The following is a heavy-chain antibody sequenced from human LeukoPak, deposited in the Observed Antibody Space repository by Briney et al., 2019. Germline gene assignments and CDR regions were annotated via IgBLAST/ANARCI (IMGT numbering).Heavy chain of an antibody. Sequence: GGSLRLSCAASGFTFSSYEMNWVRQAPGRGLEWVSYISGSGVTMYYADSVKGRFTISRDNAKNSLNLQMNSLRDEDTAVYFCARCGSGSAVVDYWGQASRVTVSS. CDR3: ARCGSGSAVVDY. V-gene: IGHV3-48*03. CDR1: GFTFSSYE. J-gene: IGHJ4*01. CDR2: ISGSGVTM. D-gene: IGHD3-10*01.